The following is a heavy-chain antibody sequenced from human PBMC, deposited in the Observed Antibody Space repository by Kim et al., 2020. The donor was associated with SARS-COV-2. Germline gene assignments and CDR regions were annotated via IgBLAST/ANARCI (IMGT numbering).Heavy chain of an antibody. CDR1: GFTFSSYA. CDR3: AKAAAIYNWFDP. CDR2: ISGSGGST. V-gene: IGHV3-23*01. Sequence: GGSLRLSCAASGFTFSSYALSWVRQAPGKGLEWVSAISGSGGSTYYADSVKGRFNISRDNSQNTLYLQMNSLRAEDTAIYYCAKAAAIYNWFDPWGQGTLVTVSS. J-gene: IGHJ5*02. D-gene: IGHD6-13*01.